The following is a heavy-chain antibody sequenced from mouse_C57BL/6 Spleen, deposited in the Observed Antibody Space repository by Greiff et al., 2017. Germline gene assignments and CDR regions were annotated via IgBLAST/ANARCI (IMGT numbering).Heavy chain of an antibody. Sequence: EVKLVESGAELVRPGASVKLSCTASGFNIKDYYMHWVKQRPEQGLEWIGRIDPEDGDTESAPKFPGKASMTADTSSNTAYLQLSSLTSEDTAVYYGTYPPYDYGRFAYWGQGTLVTVSA. D-gene: IGHD2-4*01. CDR2: IDPEDGDT. J-gene: IGHJ3*01. CDR3: TYPPYDYGRFAY. CDR1: GFNIKDYY. V-gene: IGHV14-1*01.